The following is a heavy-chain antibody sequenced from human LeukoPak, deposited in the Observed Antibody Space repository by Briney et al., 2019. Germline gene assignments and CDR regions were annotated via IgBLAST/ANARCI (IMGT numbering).Heavy chain of an antibody. CDR1: GFTFSSYV. CDR2: INNNGGYT. CDR3: ASHAVRGVII. Sequence: GGSLRLSCVASGFTFSSYVMNWVRQAPGKGLEWVSSINNNGGYTYYGDSVKGRFTISRDNSKNTLYLQMNSLRAEDTAVYYCASHAVRGVIIWGQGTLVTVSS. V-gene: IGHV3-23*01. D-gene: IGHD3-10*01. J-gene: IGHJ4*02.